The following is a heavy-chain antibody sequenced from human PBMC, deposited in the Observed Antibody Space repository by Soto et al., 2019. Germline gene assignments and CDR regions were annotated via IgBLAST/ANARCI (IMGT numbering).Heavy chain of an antibody. Sequence: QVQLVQSGAEVKKPGSSVKVSCKASGGTFSNYGISWVRQVPGQGLEWMAGIIPMFGSANYAQRFQDRVTITAHDSTSTAYMELSSLRYEDSAVYYCAAYSSGWYNFDYWGQVSLVTVSS. CDR1: GGTFSNYG. CDR3: AAYSSGWYNFDY. CDR2: IIPMFGSA. D-gene: IGHD6-19*01. J-gene: IGHJ4*02. V-gene: IGHV1-69*01.